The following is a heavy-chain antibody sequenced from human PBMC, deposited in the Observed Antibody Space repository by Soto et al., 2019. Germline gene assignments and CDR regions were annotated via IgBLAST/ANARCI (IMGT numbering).Heavy chain of an antibody. CDR3: ARDEFYYDSSGYYYGVDY. CDR1: GVTFSSYA. CDR2: ISYDGSNK. J-gene: IGHJ4*02. D-gene: IGHD3-22*01. V-gene: IGHV3-30-3*01. Sequence: PGGSLRLSCAASGVTFSSYAMHWVRQAPGKGLEWVAVISYDGSNKYYADSVKGRFTISRDNSKNTLYLQMNSLRAEDTAVYYCARDEFYYDSSGYYYGVDYWGQGTLVTVSS.